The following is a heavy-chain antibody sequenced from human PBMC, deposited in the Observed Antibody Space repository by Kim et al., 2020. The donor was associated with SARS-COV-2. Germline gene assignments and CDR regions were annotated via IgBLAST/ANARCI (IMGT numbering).Heavy chain of an antibody. CDR1: GDSISSYY. CDR3: ARIRAGNFFDY. V-gene: IGHV4-59*13. D-gene: IGHD1-1*01. Sequence: SETLSLTCTVSGDSISSYYWSWIRQPPGKGLEWIGYIYYSGSTNYNPSLKSRITISIDTSKNQFSLNLSSVPAADTAVYYCARIRAGNFFDYFGQGTLVTVSS. CDR2: IYYSGST. J-gene: IGHJ4*02.